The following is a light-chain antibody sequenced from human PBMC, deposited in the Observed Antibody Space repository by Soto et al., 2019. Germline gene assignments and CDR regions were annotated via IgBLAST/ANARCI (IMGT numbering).Light chain of an antibody. J-gene: IGKJ1*01. Sequence: EIVMTQSPATLSVSPGERATLSCRASQSVSSNLAWYQQKPGQAPRLLIYGASTRATGIPARFSGSRSGTEFTLTISSLQSEDFAVYYCQQYNNWPRGTLGQGTKVDIK. CDR2: GAS. V-gene: IGKV3-15*01. CDR1: QSVSSN. CDR3: QQYNNWPRGT.